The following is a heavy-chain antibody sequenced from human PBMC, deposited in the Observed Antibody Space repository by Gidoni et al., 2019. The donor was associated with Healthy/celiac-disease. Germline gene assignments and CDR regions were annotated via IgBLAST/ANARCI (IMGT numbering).Heavy chain of an antibody. CDR2: IIPILCIA. J-gene: IGHJ4*02. Sequence: VRHAPGQGLEWMGRIIPILCIANYAQKFQGRVTITADKSTSTAYMELSSLRSEDTALYYCARYSIVATTHFDYWAQGTLVTVSS. D-gene: IGHD5-12*01. CDR3: ARYSIVATTHFDY. V-gene: IGHV1-69*02.